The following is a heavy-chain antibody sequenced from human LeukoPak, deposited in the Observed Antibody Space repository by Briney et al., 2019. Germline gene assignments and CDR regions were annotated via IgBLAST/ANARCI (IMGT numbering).Heavy chain of an antibody. Sequence: GGSLRLSCAASGFTFSTSGMHWVRQAPGEGLEWVTFIRLDGSNKYYADSVKGRFTISRDNSKNTLYLQMNSLRAEDTAVYYCAKDRANWEYDYCYMDVWGKGTTVTVSS. CDR3: AKDRANWEYDYCYMDV. V-gene: IGHV3-30*02. D-gene: IGHD7-27*01. CDR2: IRLDGSNK. CDR1: GFTFSTSG. J-gene: IGHJ6*03.